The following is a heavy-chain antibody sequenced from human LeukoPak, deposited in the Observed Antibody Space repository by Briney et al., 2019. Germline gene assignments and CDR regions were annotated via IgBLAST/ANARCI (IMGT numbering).Heavy chain of an antibody. V-gene: IGHV4-59*01. CDR3: ARVFGSRNAFDY. Sequence: PSETLSLTCTVSGGSLSNYYWSWVRQPPGKGLEWIGYIYYTGSTNYNPSLKSRVTMSVDTSKNQFSLKLTSVTAADTAVYYCARVFGSRNAFDYWGQGTLLTASS. CDR1: GGSLSNYY. D-gene: IGHD1-26*01. CDR2: IYYTGST. J-gene: IGHJ4*02.